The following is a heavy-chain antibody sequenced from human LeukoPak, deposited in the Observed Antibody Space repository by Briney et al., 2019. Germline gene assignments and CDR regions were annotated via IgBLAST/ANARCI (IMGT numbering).Heavy chain of an antibody. D-gene: IGHD6-13*01. CDR2: INPNSGDT. CDR1: GFTFTGYY. CDR3: ARLAAADYCFDY. J-gene: IGHJ4*02. Sequence: ASVKVSCKASGFTFTGYYMHWVRQAPGQGLEWMGWINPNSGDTNFAQKFQGRVTMSRDTSISTAYMELSRLGSDDTAVYYCARLAAADYCFDYWGQGTLVTVSS. V-gene: IGHV1-2*02.